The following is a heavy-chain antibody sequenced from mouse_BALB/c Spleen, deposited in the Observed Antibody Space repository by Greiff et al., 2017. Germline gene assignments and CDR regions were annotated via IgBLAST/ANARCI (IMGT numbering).Heavy chain of an antibody. J-gene: IGHJ2*01. CDR2: ISSGGST. CDR1: GFTFSSYA. V-gene: IGHV5-6-5*01. D-gene: IGHD3-2*02. Sequence: VQRVESGGGLVKPGGSLKLSCAASGFTFSSYATSWVRQTPEKRLEWVASISSGGSTYYPDSVKGRFTISRDNARNILYLQMSSLRSEDTAMYYCARKATGYFDYWGQGTTLTVSS. CDR3: ARKATGYFDY.